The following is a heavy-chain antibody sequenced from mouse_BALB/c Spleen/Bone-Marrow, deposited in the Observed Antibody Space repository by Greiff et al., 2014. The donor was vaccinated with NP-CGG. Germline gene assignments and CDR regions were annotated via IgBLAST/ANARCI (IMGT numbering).Heavy chain of an antibody. CDR3: TRRNYRYDGFAY. CDR1: GYSFTSYW. J-gene: IGHJ3*01. V-gene: IGHV1-5*01. D-gene: IGHD2-14*01. CDR2: IYLGNSDT. Sequence: VQLQQSGTVLARPGTSVKMSCKASGYSFTSYWMHWVKQRPGQGLEWIGVIYLGNSDTSYNQKFKGKAKLTAVTSASTAYMEHSSLTNEDSAVYYCTRRNYRYDGFAYWGQGTLVTVSA.